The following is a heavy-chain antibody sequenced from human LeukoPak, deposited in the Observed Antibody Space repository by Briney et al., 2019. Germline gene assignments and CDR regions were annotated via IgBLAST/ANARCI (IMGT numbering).Heavy chain of an antibody. D-gene: IGHD3-10*01. V-gene: IGHV1-2*02. Sequence: ASVKVSCKPSGYTFTDYYMHWVRQAPGQGLEWMGWINPNSGGTNYAQKFQGRVTMTRDTSISTAYMELSRLRSNDTAVYYCARASPLYYYGSGSYDDWGQGTLVTVSS. CDR3: ARASPLYYYGSGSYDD. CDR1: GYTFTDYY. CDR2: INPNSGGT. J-gene: IGHJ4*02.